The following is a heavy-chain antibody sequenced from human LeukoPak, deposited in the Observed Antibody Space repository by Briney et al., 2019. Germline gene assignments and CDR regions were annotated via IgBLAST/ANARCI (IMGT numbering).Heavy chain of an antibody. CDR2: ISSTSSYI. CDR1: GFTFSSHS. Sequence: PGGSLRLSCAASGFTFSSHSMNWVRQAPGKGLEWVASISSTSSYIYYADSLKGRFTISRDYDKNSLYLQMDSLRAEDTAVYYCAREIGWELQVPYYYYMDVWGKGTTVTVSS. J-gene: IGHJ6*03. D-gene: IGHD1-26*01. CDR3: AREIGWELQVPYYYYMDV. V-gene: IGHV3-21*01.